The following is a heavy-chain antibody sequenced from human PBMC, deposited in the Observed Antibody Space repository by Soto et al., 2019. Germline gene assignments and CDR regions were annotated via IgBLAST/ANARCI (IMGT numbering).Heavy chain of an antibody. Sequence: SGPTLVNPTQTLTLTCTFSGFSLSTSGMCVSWIRQPPGKALEWLALIDWDDDKYYSTSLKTRLTISKDTSKNQVVLTMTNMDPVDTATYYCARNYYDSSGYLPVDYWGQGTLVTVSS. V-gene: IGHV2-70*01. CDR3: ARNYYDSSGYLPVDY. CDR2: IDWDDDK. CDR1: GFSLSTSGMC. D-gene: IGHD3-22*01. J-gene: IGHJ4*02.